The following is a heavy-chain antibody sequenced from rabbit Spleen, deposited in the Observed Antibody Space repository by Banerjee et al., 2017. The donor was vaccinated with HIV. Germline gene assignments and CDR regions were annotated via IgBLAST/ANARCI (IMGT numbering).Heavy chain of an antibody. V-gene: IGHV1S40*01. J-gene: IGHJ4*01. CDR1: GVSFSSNHY. CDR2: IEGGSSAFS. D-gene: IGHD2-1*01. Sequence: QSLEESGGDLVKPGASLTLTCTASGVSFSSNHYMCWVRQAPGKGLEWIACIEGGSSAFSYFASWAKGRFTISKTSSTTVTLQMTSLTAADTATYFCVRDRANIGGDYGPYYFDLWGPGTLVTVS. CDR3: VRDRANIGGDYGPYYFDL.